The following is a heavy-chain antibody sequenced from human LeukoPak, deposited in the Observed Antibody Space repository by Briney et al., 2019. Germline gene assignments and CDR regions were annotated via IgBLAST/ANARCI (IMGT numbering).Heavy chain of an antibody. V-gene: IGHV3-7*01. CDR3: ARRGYSSRSHYYMDV. D-gene: IGHD5-12*01. CDR1: GFTFSSYG. J-gene: IGHJ6*03. CDR2: IKQDGSEK. Sequence: GGSLRLSCAASGFTFSSYGMHWVRQAPGKGLEWVANIKQDGSEKYYVDSVKGRFTISRDNAKNSLYLQMNSLRAEDTAVYYCARRGYSSRSHYYMDVWGKGTTVTVSS.